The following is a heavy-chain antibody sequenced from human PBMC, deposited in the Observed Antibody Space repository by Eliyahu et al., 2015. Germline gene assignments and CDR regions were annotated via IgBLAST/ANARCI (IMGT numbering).Heavy chain of an antibody. CDR1: GFTFPPXS. J-gene: IGHJ6*03. Sequence: EVQLVESGGGFVQPGGSLRLSCXASGFTFPPXSXTWVRRAPGKGLGWVSGISGSGGSTYYADSVKGRFTISRDNSKNTLYLQMNSLRAEDTAVYYCAKTDSIIWYGYSYYCMDVWGKGATVTVSS. CDR2: ISGSGGST. CDR3: AKTDSIIWYGYSYYCMDV. V-gene: IGHV3-23*04. D-gene: IGHD6-13*01.